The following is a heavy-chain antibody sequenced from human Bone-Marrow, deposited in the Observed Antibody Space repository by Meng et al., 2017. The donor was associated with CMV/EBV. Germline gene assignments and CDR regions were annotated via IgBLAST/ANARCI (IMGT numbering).Heavy chain of an antibody. CDR2: IYPGDSDT. CDR1: GYSFTSYW. D-gene: IGHD3-10*01. CDR3: ARHSRRITMVRGAIPYYYYYGMDV. J-gene: IGHJ6*02. Sequence: GESLKISCKGSGYSFTSYWIGWVRQMPGKGLEWMGIIYPGDSDTRYSPSFQGQVTISADKSISTAYLQWSSLQASDTAMYYCARHSRRITMVRGAIPYYYYYGMDVWGQGTTVTVSS. V-gene: IGHV5-51*01.